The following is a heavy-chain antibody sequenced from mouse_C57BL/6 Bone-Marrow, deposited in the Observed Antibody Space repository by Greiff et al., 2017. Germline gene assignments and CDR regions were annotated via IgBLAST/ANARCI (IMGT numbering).Heavy chain of an antibody. CDR2: IDPGNGDT. J-gene: IGHJ4*01. CDR3: TALITALVATDFYALDY. CDR1: GFNIKDDY. Sequence: EVQVVESGAELVRPGASVKLSCTASGFNIKDDYMHWVKQRPEQGLEWIGWIDPGNGDTEYASKFKGRATITADKSSNTAYLQLSSLTSEDTAISYCTALITALVATDFYALDYWGQGTSVTVSA. V-gene: IGHV14-4*01. D-gene: IGHD1-1*01.